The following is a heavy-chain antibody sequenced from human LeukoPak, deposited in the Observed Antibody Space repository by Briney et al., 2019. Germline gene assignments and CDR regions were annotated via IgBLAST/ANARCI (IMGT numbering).Heavy chain of an antibody. CDR1: GGSISSYH. V-gene: IGHV4-59*08. CDR2: IYYSGST. J-gene: IGHJ4*02. D-gene: IGHD3-22*01. CDR3: ARHSSGYLSYFDY. Sequence: SETLSLTCTVSGGSISSYHWSWIRQPPGKGLEWIGYIYYSGSTNYNPSLESRVTISLDTSKNQFSLKVSSVTAADTAVYYCARHSSGYLSYFDYWGQGTLVPVSS.